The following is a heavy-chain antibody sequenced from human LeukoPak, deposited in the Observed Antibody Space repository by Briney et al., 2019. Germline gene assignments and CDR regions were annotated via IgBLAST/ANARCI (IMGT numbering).Heavy chain of an antibody. V-gene: IGHV4-34*01. D-gene: IGHD2-8*01. CDR2: INHSGST. Sequence: SETLSLTCAVYGGSFSGYYWSWIRQPPGKGLEWIGEINHSGSTNYNPSLKSRVTISVDTSKNQFSLKLSSVTAADTAVYYCARENRLAGVHAFDIWGQGTMVTVSS. J-gene: IGHJ3*02. CDR1: GGSFSGYY. CDR3: ARENRLAGVHAFDI.